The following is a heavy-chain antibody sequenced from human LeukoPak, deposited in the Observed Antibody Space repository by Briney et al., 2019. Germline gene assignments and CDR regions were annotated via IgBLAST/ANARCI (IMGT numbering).Heavy chain of an antibody. D-gene: IGHD6-13*01. CDR2: IYYNGRS. J-gene: IGHJ4*02. CDR3: ASMSIVAAGRYYFDY. V-gene: IGHV4-59*01. CDR1: GGSISSYY. Sequence: SETLSLTCTVSGGSISSYYWSWVRQPPGKGLEWIGYIYYNGRSNYNPSLKSRATTSVDTSKNQFSLKVSPVTAADTAVYYCASMSIVAAGRYYFDYWGQGPLVTVSS.